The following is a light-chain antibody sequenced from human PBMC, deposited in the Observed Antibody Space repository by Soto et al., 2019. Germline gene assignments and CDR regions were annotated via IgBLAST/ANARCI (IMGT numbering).Light chain of an antibody. Sequence: QSVLTQPASVSGSPGQSITISCTGTSSEIGTYIYVSWYLQHPGKAPKLLIYEVGNRPSGVSTRFSGSKSGNTASLTLSGLQAEDEAHYYCSSYTSSNRVVFGGGTKLTVL. V-gene: IGLV2-14*01. CDR2: EVG. CDR3: SSYTSSNRVV. CDR1: SSEIGTYIY. J-gene: IGLJ2*01.